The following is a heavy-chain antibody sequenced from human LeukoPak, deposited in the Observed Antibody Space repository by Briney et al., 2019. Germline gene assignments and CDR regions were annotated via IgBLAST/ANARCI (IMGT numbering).Heavy chain of an antibody. CDR1: RYTFTSYD. CDR2: MNPNTGRT. J-gene: IGHJ4*02. V-gene: IGHV1-8*01. CDR3: ARLSQTPDYYSNGGYYYLGY. D-gene: IGHD3-22*01. Sequence: ASVKVSCKASRYTFTSYDINWVREAAGQGLEWTGWMNPNTGRTGFAQKFQGRLTMNRDTSISTAYMELSSLRSEDTAVYYCARLSQTPDYYSNGGYYYLGYWGQGTPVTVSS.